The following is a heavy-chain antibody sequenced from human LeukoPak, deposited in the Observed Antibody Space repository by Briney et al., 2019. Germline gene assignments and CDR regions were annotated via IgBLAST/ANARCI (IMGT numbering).Heavy chain of an antibody. J-gene: IGHJ3*02. Sequence: PSETLSLTCTVSGGSISTYYWSWIRQPAGKGLEWIGRIYTSGSTNYNPSLKSRVTMSVDTSRDQFSLKLTSLTAADTAVYYCARGAWYSSSRNAFDIWGQGTMVTVSS. D-gene: IGHD6-13*01. CDR1: GGSISTYY. CDR2: IYTSGST. CDR3: ARGAWYSSSRNAFDI. V-gene: IGHV4-4*07.